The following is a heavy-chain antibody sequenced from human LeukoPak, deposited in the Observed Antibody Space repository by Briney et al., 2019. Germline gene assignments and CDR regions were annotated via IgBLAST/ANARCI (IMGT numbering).Heavy chain of an antibody. CDR2: VFHSGYS. V-gene: IGHV4-59*01. CDR1: GGSISSYY. D-gene: IGHD4-11*01. J-gene: IGHJ1*01. Sequence: SETLSLTCTVSGGSISSYYWSWVRQSPGKGLEWIGYVFHSGYSNYNPSLKSRVAISVDTSKSQFSLKLSSVTAADTAVYYCARDAGYSLAEYFQHWGQGTLVTVSS. CDR3: ARDAGYSLAEYFQH.